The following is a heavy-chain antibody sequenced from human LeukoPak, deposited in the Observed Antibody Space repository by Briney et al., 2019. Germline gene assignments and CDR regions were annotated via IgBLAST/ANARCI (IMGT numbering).Heavy chain of an antibody. Sequence: PGGSLRLSCAASGFIFSNYSMNWVRQAPGKGLEYVSAISSNGGSTYYANSVKGRFTISRDNSKNTLYLQMGSLRAEDMAVYYCARDLGPEGTGRDYWGQGTLVTVSS. CDR3: ARDLGPEGTGRDY. J-gene: IGHJ4*02. CDR1: GFIFSNYS. V-gene: IGHV3-64*01. D-gene: IGHD1-14*01. CDR2: ISSNGGST.